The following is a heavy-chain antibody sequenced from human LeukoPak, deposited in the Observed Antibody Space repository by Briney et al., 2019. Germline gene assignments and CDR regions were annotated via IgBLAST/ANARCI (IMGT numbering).Heavy chain of an antibody. CDR2: IYYSGRP. D-gene: IGHD3-10*01. J-gene: IGHJ2*01. V-gene: IGHV4-59*01. Sequence: SETMSLTCTVFTGSLSNYYWRWIRQPPRKGLEWIGYIYYSGRPTYNPSLRSRVTISVDTSKHQFCLKLSAVTAADTAVYYCARVFYYGSGTFVLRGGSPVVSVSS. CDR3: ARVFYYGSGTFVL. CDR1: TGSLSNYY.